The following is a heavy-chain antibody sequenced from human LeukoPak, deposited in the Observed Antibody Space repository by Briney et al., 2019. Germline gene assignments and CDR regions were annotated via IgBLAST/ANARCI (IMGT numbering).Heavy chain of an antibody. J-gene: IGHJ4*02. CDR3: ARGGGKRWLQYGDFDH. D-gene: IGHD5-24*01. Sequence: SETLSLTCTVSGGSISGGSYYWSWIRQPAGKGLEWIGRIYTSGSTNYNPSLKSRVTISVDTSKNQFSLKLSSVTAADTAVYYCARGGGKRWLQYGDFDHWGQGTLVTVSS. V-gene: IGHV4-61*02. CDR2: IYTSGST. CDR1: GGSISGGSYY.